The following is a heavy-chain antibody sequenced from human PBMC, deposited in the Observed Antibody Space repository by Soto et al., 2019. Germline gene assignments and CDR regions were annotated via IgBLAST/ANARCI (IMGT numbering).Heavy chain of an antibody. CDR2: ISPWKGNT. D-gene: IGHD3-10*01. J-gene: IGHJ6*02. CDR3: ARPRGDGDSTRDQRGLDV. V-gene: IGHV1-18*04. Sequence: ASVKVSCKASGYNFMPYGVNWVRQAPGQGLEWMGWISPWKGNTNYAQSFQGRVTMTTDTSTSTAYMELRSLTSDDTAVYYCARPRGDGDSTRDQRGLDVWGQGTRVTVSS. CDR1: GYNFMPYG.